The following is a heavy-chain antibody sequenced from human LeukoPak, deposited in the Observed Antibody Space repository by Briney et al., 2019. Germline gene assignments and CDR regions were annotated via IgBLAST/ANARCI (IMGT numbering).Heavy chain of an antibody. CDR1: GFTFSSYS. Sequence: GSLRLSCAASGFTFSSYSMNWVRQAPGKGLEWVSSISVSTSYMSYADSVKGRLTISRDNAKNSLYLQMNSLRAEDTAVYYCARGSYASGSYTFDYWGQGTLVTVSS. D-gene: IGHD3-10*01. CDR3: ARGSYASGSYTFDY. V-gene: IGHV3-21*01. CDR2: ISVSTSYM. J-gene: IGHJ4*02.